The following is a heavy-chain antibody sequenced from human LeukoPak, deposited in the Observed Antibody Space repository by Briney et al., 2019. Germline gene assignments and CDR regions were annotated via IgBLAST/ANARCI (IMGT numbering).Heavy chain of an antibody. J-gene: IGHJ4*02. V-gene: IGHV3-7*01. Sequence: GGSLRLSCAASGFTFNSYWMSWVRQAPGKGLEWVANIKKDGSEKYYVDSVKGRFTISRDNAKNSLYLQMNSLRAEDTAVYYCARITLAGSYWGQGTLVTVSS. D-gene: IGHD6-19*01. CDR3: ARITLAGSY. CDR1: GFTFNSYW. CDR2: IKKDGSEK.